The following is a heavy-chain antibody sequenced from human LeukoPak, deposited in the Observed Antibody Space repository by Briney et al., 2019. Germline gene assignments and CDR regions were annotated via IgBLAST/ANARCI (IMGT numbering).Heavy chain of an antibody. CDR1: GFTFSSSG. Sequence: GGSLRLSCAASGFTFSSSGMSWVRQAPGKGLEWVSYISSSGSTIYYADSVKGRFTISRDNAKNSLYLQMNSLRAEDTAVYYCAELGITMIGGVWGKGTTVTISS. V-gene: IGHV3-48*04. CDR3: AELGITMIGGV. J-gene: IGHJ6*04. CDR2: ISSSGSTI. D-gene: IGHD3-10*02.